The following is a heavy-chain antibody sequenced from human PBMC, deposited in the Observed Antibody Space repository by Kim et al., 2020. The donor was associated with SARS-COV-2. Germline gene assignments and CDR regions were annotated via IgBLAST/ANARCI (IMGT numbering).Heavy chain of an antibody. CDR3: ARDQAGL. CDR1: VVCFSDYL. V-gene: IGHV4-34*01. J-gene: IGHJ4*02. CDR2: INHSGST. Sequence: SETLSLTCAVYVVCFSDYLWSWIRQTPGKGLEWIGEINHSGSTNYNPSLKSRVTISVDTSKNQFSLKLSSVTAADTGVYYCARDQAGLWGQGTLVTVSS. D-gene: IGHD6-19*01.